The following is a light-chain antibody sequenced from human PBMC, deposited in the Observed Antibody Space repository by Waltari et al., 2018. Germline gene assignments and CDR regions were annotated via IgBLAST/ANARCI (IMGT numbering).Light chain of an antibody. V-gene: IGLV2-14*01. CDR3: SSYTSSATLV. Sequence: QSALTQPASVSGSPGQSITVSCTGTSSDVGGYHSVSWYQQHPGKAPKVMIYDVTNRPSGVSNRFSGSKSGNTASLTISGLQAEDEADYYCSSYTSSATLVFGTGTKVTVL. CDR2: DVT. J-gene: IGLJ1*01. CDR1: SSDVGGYHS.